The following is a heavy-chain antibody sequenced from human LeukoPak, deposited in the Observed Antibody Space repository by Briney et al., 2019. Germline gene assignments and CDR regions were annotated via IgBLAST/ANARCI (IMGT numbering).Heavy chain of an antibody. Sequence: SETLSLTCAVSGGSISSGDYSWSWIRQPPGKGLEWIGYIYHSGSTYYNPSLKSRVTISVDRSKNQFSLKLSSVTAADTAMYYCARQFRIDYGGNSEFDLWGRGTLVTVSS. CDR2: IYHSGST. CDR1: GGSISSGDYS. D-gene: IGHD4-23*01. V-gene: IGHV4-30-2*01. CDR3: ARQFRIDYGGNSEFDL. J-gene: IGHJ2*01.